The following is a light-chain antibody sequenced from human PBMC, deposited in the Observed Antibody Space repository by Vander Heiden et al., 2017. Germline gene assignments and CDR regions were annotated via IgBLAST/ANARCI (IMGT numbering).Light chain of an antibody. CDR2: KAS. CDR1: QSISSW. J-gene: IGKJ2*01. Sequence: DIQMTQSPSTLSASVGDRVTITCRASQSISSWLAWYQQKPGKAPKLLIYKASSLESGVPSRFSGSGSGTEFTLTISSLQPDDFATYYCQQYNSYPYTFGQGTKLETK. V-gene: IGKV1-5*03. CDR3: QQYNSYPYT.